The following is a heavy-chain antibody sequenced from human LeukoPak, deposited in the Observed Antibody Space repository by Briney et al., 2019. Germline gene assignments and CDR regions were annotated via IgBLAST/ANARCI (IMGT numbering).Heavy chain of an antibody. V-gene: IGHV3-49*03. CDR3: TSQKDYYGSGSYWTFDP. CDR1: GFTFGDDV. D-gene: IGHD3-10*01. Sequence: GGSLRLSCTASGFTFGDDVMSWFRQAPGKGLEWVGFIRSKAYGGTTEYAASVKGRFTISRDDSKSIAYVQMNSLKTEDTAVYYCTSQKDYYGSGSYWTFDPWGQGTLVTVSS. J-gene: IGHJ5*02. CDR2: IRSKAYGGTT.